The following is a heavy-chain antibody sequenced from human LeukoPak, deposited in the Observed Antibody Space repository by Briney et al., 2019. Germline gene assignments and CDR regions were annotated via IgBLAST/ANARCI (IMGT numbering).Heavy chain of an antibody. Sequence: WASVKVSCKASGYTFTSYDINWVRQATGQGLEWMGWMNPNSGNTGYAQKFQGRVTMTRNTSISTAYMELSSLRSEDTAVYYCARGHHFWSGFNWFDPWGQGTLVTVSS. CDR3: ARGHHFWSGFNWFDP. CDR1: GYTFTSYD. V-gene: IGHV1-8*01. J-gene: IGHJ5*02. D-gene: IGHD3-3*02. CDR2: MNPNSGNT.